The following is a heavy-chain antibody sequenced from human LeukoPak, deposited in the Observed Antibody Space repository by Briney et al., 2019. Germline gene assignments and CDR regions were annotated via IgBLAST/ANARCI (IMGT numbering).Heavy chain of an antibody. Sequence: SETLSLTCTVSGFSISSDYYWGWIRQPPGKGLEWLGSVSHSGITYYNSSLNSRVTISVDTSNNQFSLKVNSVTAADTAVYYCARSSGSSRGGFDYWGQGTLVTVSS. CDR3: ARSSGSSRGGFDY. D-gene: IGHD6-13*01. CDR1: GFSISSDYY. CDR2: VSHSGIT. V-gene: IGHV4-38-2*02. J-gene: IGHJ4*02.